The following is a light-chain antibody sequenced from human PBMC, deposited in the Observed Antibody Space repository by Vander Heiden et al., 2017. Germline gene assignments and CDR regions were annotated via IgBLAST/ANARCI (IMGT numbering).Light chain of an antibody. J-gene: IGKJ1*01. CDR3: QQYGSSPQM. Sequence: EIVLTQSPGTLSLYPGERATISCRASQSVSTGYLAWYQQKPGQTPRLLIYGTSRRATGTPDRFSGSGSGTDFTLTISRLEPEDFAVYYCQQYGSSPQMFGQGTKVEIK. V-gene: IGKV3-20*01. CDR2: GTS. CDR1: QSVSTGY.